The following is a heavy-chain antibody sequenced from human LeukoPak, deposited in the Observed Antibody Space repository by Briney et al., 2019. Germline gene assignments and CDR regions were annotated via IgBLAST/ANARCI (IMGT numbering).Heavy chain of an antibody. CDR3: ERNGDGDAFDI. CDR2: INQDGTEK. CDR1: GFTFTTYW. Sequence: GGSLRLSCAASGFTFTTYWMSWIRQLPGQGLEWVANINQDGTEKYYVDSVKGRFTISRDNAKNSLYLQMNSLGAEDTAVYYCERNGDGDAFDIWGQGTMVTVSS. D-gene: IGHD4-17*01. V-gene: IGHV3-7*01. J-gene: IGHJ3*02.